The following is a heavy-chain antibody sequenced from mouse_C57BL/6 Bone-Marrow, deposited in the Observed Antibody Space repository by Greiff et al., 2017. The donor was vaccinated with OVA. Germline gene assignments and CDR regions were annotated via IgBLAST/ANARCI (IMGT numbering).Heavy chain of an antibody. D-gene: IGHD2-4*01. V-gene: IGHV1-69*01. CDR3: EREGDYDSYFDV. CDR2: IDPSDSYT. CDR1: GNTFTSYW. J-gene: IGHJ1*03. Sequence: QVQLQQPGAELVMPGASVKLSCKASGNTFTSYWMHWVKQRPGQGLEWIGEIDPSDSYTNYNQKFKGKSTLTVDKSSSTAYMQLSSLTSEDSAVYFCEREGDYDSYFDVWGTGTTVTGSS.